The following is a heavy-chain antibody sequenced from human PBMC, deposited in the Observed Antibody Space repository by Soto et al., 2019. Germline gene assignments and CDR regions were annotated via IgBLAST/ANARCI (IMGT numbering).Heavy chain of an antibody. CDR2: ISSSGDTT. Sequence: EVQMLQTGGGLVQTGGSLRLSCAASGFTFSGYAMSWVRQAPGRGLEWVSAISSSGDTTYYAGPVKGRFTISRDNSKNTLYLQMNSLRAEDTAVYYCAKDLRGDELGRDSWGQGALVTVSS. V-gene: IGHV3-23*01. J-gene: IGHJ4*02. CDR1: GFTFSGYA. CDR3: AKDLRGDELGRDS. D-gene: IGHD3-10*01.